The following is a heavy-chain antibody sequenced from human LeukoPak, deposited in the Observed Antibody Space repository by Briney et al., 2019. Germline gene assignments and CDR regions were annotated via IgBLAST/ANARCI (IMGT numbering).Heavy chain of an antibody. V-gene: IGHV3-21*01. D-gene: IGHD1-26*01. CDR1: GVTFSSYW. Sequence: GGSLRLSCAASGVTFSSYWMNWVRQAPGKGLEWVSSVSTSSRYIYYADSVKGRFTVSRNNAKNSLYLQMDSLRAEDTAVYYCARVFSGTYLNYHHFDYWGQGTLVTVSS. J-gene: IGHJ4*02. CDR3: ARVFSGTYLNYHHFDY. CDR2: VSTSSRYI.